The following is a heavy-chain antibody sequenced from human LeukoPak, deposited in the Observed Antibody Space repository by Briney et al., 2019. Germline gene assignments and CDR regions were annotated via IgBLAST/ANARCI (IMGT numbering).Heavy chain of an antibody. D-gene: IGHD1-26*01. V-gene: IGHV3-7*01. CDR3: GRSGIVTTAVPF. CDR2: IKEDGSEK. J-gene: IGHJ4*02. Sequence: GGSLRLSCAASGFSFSSYWMSWVRQAPGKGLEWMANIKEDGSEKNYVDSVKGRFTISRDNAKNSLYLQMNTLRAEDTAVYYCGRSGIVTTAVPFWGQGTLVTVSS. CDR1: GFSFSSYW.